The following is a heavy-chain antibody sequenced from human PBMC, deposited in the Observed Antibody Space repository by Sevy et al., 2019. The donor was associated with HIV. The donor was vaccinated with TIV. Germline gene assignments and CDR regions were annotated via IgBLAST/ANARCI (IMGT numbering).Heavy chain of an antibody. J-gene: IGHJ4*02. CDR2: INPNSGGT. CDR3: ARMGDYYDSSGYYPLKF. CDR1: GYSFTGYY. Sequence: ASVKVSCKASGYSFTGYYIRWVRQAPGQGLEWMGWINPNSGGTYFAKKFQDSVTMTTDTSVNTAYMELRSLRFDDTAVYYCARMGDYYDSSGYYPLKFWGQGTLVTVSS. D-gene: IGHD3-22*01. V-gene: IGHV1-2*02.